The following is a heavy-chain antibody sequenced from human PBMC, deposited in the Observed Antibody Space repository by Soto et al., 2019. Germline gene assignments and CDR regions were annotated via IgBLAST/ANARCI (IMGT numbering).Heavy chain of an antibody. CDR2: MWSDGSNE. CDR3: AKENGQIDY. Sequence: QVQLVESGGGVVQPGRSLRLSCAASGFTFSRYGMHWVRQAPGKGLEWVAVMWSDGSNEYNEDSVKGRFTISRDNSKNTLYLRLNSLRAEDTAVYYCAKENGQIDYWGQGTLVTVSS. V-gene: IGHV3-33*06. J-gene: IGHJ4*02. CDR1: GFTFSRYG.